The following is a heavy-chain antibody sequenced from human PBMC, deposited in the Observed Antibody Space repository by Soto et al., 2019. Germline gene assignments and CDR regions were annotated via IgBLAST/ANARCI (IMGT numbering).Heavy chain of an antibody. J-gene: IGHJ4*02. Sequence: PGGSLRLSCAASGFTFSSYGMHWVRQAPGKGLEWVAVISYDGSNKYYADSVKGRFTFSRDNSKNTLYLQMNSLRAEDTAVYYCAKVSDSSGYYYPGYWGQGTLVTVSS. CDR1: GFTFSSYG. V-gene: IGHV3-30*18. CDR3: AKVSDSSGYYYPGY. CDR2: ISYDGSNK. D-gene: IGHD3-22*01.